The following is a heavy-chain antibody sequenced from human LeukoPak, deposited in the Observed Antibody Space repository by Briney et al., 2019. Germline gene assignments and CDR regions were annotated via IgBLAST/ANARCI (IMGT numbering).Heavy chain of an antibody. D-gene: IGHD3-3*01. Sequence: GGSLRLSCAASGFTFSSYAMSWVRQAPGKGLEWVSAISGSGGSTYYADSVKGRFTISRDNSKNTLYLQMNSLRAEDTAVYYCAKVARITIFVVVIIQADNYMDVWGKGTTVTVSS. CDR1: GFTFSSYA. V-gene: IGHV3-23*01. CDR3: AKVARITIFVVVIIQADNYMDV. CDR2: ISGSGGST. J-gene: IGHJ6*03.